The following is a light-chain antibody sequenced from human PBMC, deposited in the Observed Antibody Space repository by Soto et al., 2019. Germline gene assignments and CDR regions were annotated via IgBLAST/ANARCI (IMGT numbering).Light chain of an antibody. V-gene: IGKV1-5*01. CDR2: GAS. J-gene: IGKJ1*01. Sequence: WLAWYQQKPGKAPKLLIYGASSLEGGVPSRFSGSGSGTDFTLTISSLQPDDFATYYCQPYSSSATFGQGTKVDIK. CDR3: QPYSSSAT. CDR1: W.